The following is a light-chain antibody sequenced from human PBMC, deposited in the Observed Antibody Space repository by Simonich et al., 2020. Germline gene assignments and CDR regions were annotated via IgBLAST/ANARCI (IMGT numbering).Light chain of an antibody. CDR2: DGS. V-gene: IGKV2-29*03. J-gene: IGKJ4*01. CDR3: MQGIHRPLT. Sequence: DIVMTLTPLSLSVTPGQPASISCKSSQSLLTSDGKTYLYWYLQKPGQSPQLLIYDGSNRFSGVPDRFSGSGSGTDFTLKISRVESEDVGVYYCMQGIHRPLTFGGGTKVEIK. CDR1: QSLLTSDGKTY.